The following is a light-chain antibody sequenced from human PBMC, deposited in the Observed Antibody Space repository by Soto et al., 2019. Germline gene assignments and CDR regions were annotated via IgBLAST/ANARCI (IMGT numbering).Light chain of an antibody. CDR2: RNN. Sequence: QSVLTQPPSASGTPGQRVTISCSGSTPNTGRNYVSWNQRLPGTAPKLLIYRNNQRPSGVPDRFSGSKSGTSASLAISGLRSEDEADYYCAAWDDSLSGFYVFGTGTKLTVL. CDR3: AAWDDSLSGFYV. CDR1: TPNTGRNY. J-gene: IGLJ1*01. V-gene: IGLV1-47*01.